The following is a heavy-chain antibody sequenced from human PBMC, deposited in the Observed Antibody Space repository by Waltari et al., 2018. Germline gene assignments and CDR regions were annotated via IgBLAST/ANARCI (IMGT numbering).Heavy chain of an antibody. V-gene: IGHV3-23*01. J-gene: IGHJ4*02. CDR1: GLTFCTYF. Sequence: LESGGGLLRPGGSLSLHFEASGLTFCTYFMNWVRQAPGKGLEWVLSISDAGGIINYADSVKGRFTISRDNAKNTLYLQMNNPRAEDTAVYYCARGSGVDYWGQGTLVTISS. CDR2: ISDAGGII. CDR3: ARGSGVDY. D-gene: IGHD7-27*01.